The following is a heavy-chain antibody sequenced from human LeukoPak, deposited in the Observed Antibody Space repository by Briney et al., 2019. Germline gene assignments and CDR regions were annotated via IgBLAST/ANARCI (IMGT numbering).Heavy chain of an antibody. D-gene: IGHD5-24*01. Sequence: PGRSLRLSCAASGFTFSSYGMHWVRQAPGKGLEWVAFIRYDGSNKYYADSVKGRFTISRDNSKNTLYLQMNSLRAEDTAVYYCAKDFRAWDGNTHDYWGQGTLVTVSS. V-gene: IGHV3-30*02. CDR2: IRYDGSNK. CDR3: AKDFRAWDGNTHDY. J-gene: IGHJ4*02. CDR1: GFTFSSYG.